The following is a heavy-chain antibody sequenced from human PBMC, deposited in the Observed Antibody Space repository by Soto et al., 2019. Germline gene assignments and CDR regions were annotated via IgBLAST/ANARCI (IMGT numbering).Heavy chain of an antibody. J-gene: IGHJ4*02. CDR1: GGSFSVYY. D-gene: IGHD3-10*01. CDR3: ARDADYYGSGSPTFYS. CDR2: INHSGST. Sequence: SENLCLNCAFYGGSFSVYYWSWIRQPPGKGLEWIGEINHSGSTNYNPSLKSRVTISVDTSKNQFSLKLSSVTAADTAVYYCARDADYYGSGSPTFYSSGKGTRVTV. V-gene: IGHV4-34*01.